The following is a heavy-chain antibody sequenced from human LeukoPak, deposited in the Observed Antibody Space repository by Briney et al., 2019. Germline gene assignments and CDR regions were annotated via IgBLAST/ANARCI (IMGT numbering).Heavy chain of an antibody. Sequence: SETLSLTCAVYGGSFSGYYWSWIRQPPGKGLEWIGSIYHSGSTYYNPSLKSRVTISVDTSKNQFSLKLSSVTAADTAVYYCASGLTGTTDYYYYMDVWGKGTTVTVSS. J-gene: IGHJ6*03. V-gene: IGHV4-34*01. CDR1: GGSFSGYY. CDR3: ASGLTGTTDYYYYMDV. CDR2: IYHSGST. D-gene: IGHD1-20*01.